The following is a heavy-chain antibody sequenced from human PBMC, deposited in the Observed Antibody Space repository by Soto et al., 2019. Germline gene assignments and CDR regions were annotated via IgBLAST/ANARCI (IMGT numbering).Heavy chain of an antibody. V-gene: IGHV4-59*01. J-gene: IGHJ5*02. CDR3: ARKHRSSGGWFDP. CDR2: IYYSGST. Sequence: PSETLSLTCTVSGGSISSYYWSWIRQPPGKGLEWIGYIYYSGSTNYNPSLKSRVTVSVDTSKNQFSLKLSSVTAADTAVYYCARKHRSSGGWFDPWGQGTLVTVSS. CDR1: GGSISSYY. D-gene: IGHD6-19*01.